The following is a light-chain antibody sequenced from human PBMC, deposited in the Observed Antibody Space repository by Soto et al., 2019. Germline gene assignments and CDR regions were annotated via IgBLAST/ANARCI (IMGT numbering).Light chain of an antibody. CDR1: QTISSW. CDR2: KAS. V-gene: IGKV1-5*03. Sequence: DIQITPSPSTPSGSVRDKGTIPFPASQTISSWLAWYQQKPGKAPKLLIYKASTLKSGVPSRFSGSGSGTEFTLTISGLLPEDFAAYHCQQLYTLPFTFGQGTRLEIK. J-gene: IGKJ5*01. CDR3: QQLYTLPFT.